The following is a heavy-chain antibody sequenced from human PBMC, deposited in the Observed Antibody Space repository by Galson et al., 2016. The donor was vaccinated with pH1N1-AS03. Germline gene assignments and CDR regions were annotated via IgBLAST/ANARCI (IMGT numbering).Heavy chain of an antibody. CDR2: FYGGGDT. D-gene: IGHD3-16*01. Sequence: SLRLSCAASGFTINNNYMSWVRQAPGKGLEWVSVFYGGGDTFYADSVKGRFTISRDNSKNTVYLQMNSLRVEDTAVYYCARAPWGSTQGEYWGQGTLVTVSS. CDR3: ARAPWGSTQGEY. CDR1: GFTINNNY. J-gene: IGHJ4*02. V-gene: IGHV3-53*01.